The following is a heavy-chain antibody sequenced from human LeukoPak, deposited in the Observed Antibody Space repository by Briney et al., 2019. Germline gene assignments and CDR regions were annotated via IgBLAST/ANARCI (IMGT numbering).Heavy chain of an antibody. CDR2: IYYSGST. CDR1: GGSVSSGSYY. D-gene: IGHD6-13*01. V-gene: IGHV4-61*01. Sequence: SSETLSLTCTVSGGSVSSGSYYWSWMRQPPGKGLEWLGYIYYSGSTNSNPSLNSRVTISVDTSKNQFSLKLSSVTAADTAVYYYARITEEGIAAAGIDYWGQGTLVTVSS. J-gene: IGHJ4*02. CDR3: ARITEEGIAAAGIDY.